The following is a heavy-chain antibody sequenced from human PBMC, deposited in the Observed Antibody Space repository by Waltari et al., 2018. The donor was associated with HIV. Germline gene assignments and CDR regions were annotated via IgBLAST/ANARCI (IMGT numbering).Heavy chain of an antibody. CDR2: IIPIFSTA. CDR3: ARRRVVISSLDYYYYGMDV. D-gene: IGHD3-3*01. Sequence: QVQLVQSGAEVKKPGSSVKVSYKASGGTFSSYAISWVRQAPGQGLEWMGGIIPIFSTANYAQKFQGRVTITADESTSTAYMELSSLRSEDTAVYYCARRRVVISSLDYYYYGMDVWGQGTTVTVSS. V-gene: IGHV1-69*01. CDR1: GGTFSSYA. J-gene: IGHJ6*02.